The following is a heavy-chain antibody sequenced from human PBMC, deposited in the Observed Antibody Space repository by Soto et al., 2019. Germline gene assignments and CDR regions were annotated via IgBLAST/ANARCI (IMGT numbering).Heavy chain of an antibody. J-gene: IGHJ6*02. CDR1: GFSFGRYG. CDR3: AREYLDHVPAV. D-gene: IGHD3-16*01. CDR2: VSYDGRNR. V-gene: IGHV3-30*03. Sequence: PGGSLRLSCVGSGFSFGRYGIHWVRQAPGKGLEWVAWVSYDGRNRNYADSLKARLTISRDNSKDTAFLQMNSLGPDDTSVYYCAREYLDHVPAVWGQGTSVPAP.